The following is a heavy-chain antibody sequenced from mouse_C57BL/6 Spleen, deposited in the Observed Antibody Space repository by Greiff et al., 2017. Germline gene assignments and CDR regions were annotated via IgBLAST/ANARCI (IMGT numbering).Heavy chain of an antibody. CDR1: GYTFTSYW. CDR2: IDPSDSYT. CDR3: ARHYDGYYSFAY. D-gene: IGHD2-3*01. J-gene: IGHJ3*01. V-gene: IGHV1-69*01. Sequence: VQLQQPGAELVMPGASVKLSCKASGYTFTSYWMHWVKQRPGQGLEWIGEIDPSDSYTNYNQKFKGKSTLTVDKSSSTAYRQLSSLTSEDSAVYYGARHYDGYYSFAYWGQGTLVTVSA.